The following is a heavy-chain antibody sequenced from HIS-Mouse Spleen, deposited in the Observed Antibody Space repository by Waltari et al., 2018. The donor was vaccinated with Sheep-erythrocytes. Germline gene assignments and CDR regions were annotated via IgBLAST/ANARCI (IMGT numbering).Heavy chain of an antibody. CDR3: TTDLYYDFWSGSKYFDY. V-gene: IGHV3-15*01. CDR2: IKSKTDGGTT. CDR1: GFTFSNAW. D-gene: IGHD3-3*01. Sequence: EVQLVESGGGLVKPGGSLRLSCAASGFTFSNAWMSWVRQAPGKGLEWVGRIKSKTDGGTTDYAAPVKGRFTISRDDSKNTLYLQMNSLKTEDTAVYYCTTDLYYDFWSGSKYFDYWGQGTLVTVSS. J-gene: IGHJ4*02.